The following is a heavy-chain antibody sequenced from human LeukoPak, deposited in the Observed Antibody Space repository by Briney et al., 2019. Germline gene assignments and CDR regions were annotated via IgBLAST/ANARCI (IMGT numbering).Heavy chain of an antibody. CDR2: IYHSGST. CDR1: GYSISSGYY. D-gene: IGHD3-22*01. CDR3: ARQLGEMTYYYDSSGHSGYYFDY. V-gene: IGHV4-38-2*01. Sequence: ASETLSLTCAVSGYSISSGYYWGWIRQPPGKGLEWIGSIYHSGSTYYNPSLKSRVTISVDTSKNQFSLKLSSVTAADTAVYYCARQLGEMTYYYDSSGHSGYYFDYWGQGTLVTVSS. J-gene: IGHJ4*02.